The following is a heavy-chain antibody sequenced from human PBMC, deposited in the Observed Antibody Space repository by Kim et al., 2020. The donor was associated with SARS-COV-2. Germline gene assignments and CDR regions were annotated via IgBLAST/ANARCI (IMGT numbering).Heavy chain of an antibody. Sequence: NPTLKGRVSMSVDTSNNQTSLKVRSVTAADTAVYYCARQPASSSLTFDVWGQGTLVTVSS. CDR3: ARQPASSSLTFDV. J-gene: IGHJ3*01. V-gene: IGHV4-59*08. D-gene: IGHD6-6*01.